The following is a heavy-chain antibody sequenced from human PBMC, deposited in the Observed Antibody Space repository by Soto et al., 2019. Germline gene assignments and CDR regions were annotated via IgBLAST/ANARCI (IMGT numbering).Heavy chain of an antibody. V-gene: IGHV3-53*02. J-gene: IGHJ4*02. CDR2: IYSDGRT. Sequence: DVQLVETGGGLIQPGGSLRLSFAASGFIVISSYMSWVRQAPGKGLEWVSFIYSDGRTYYADSVKGRFTISRDNSKNTLYLQMNSLSAEDTAVYYCARCSGWYGQCYFDCWGQGTLVTVSS. CDR1: GFIVISSY. CDR3: ARCSGWYGQCYFDC. D-gene: IGHD6-13*01.